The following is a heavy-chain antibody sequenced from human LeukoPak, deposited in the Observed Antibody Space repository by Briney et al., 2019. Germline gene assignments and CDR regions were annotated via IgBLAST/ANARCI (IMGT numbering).Heavy chain of an antibody. CDR1: GFTFSNYA. CDR3: AKADHYGDLPNDAFDI. CDR2: ISGSGGSR. Sequence: GGSLRLSCAGSGFTFSNYAMTWVRQAPGEGLEWVSAISGSGGSRYYAGSVKGRFTISKDNSKNTLYLQMNSMRAEDTAIDYCAKADHYGDLPNDAFDIWGHGTMVTVSS. D-gene: IGHD4-17*01. J-gene: IGHJ3*02. V-gene: IGHV3-23*01.